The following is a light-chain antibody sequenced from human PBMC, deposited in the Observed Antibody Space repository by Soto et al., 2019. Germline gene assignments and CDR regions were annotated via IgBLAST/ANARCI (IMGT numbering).Light chain of an antibody. V-gene: IGKV3-11*01. CDR3: QQRTNWPVT. Sequence: EIVLTQSPATLSLSPGERATLSCRASQSVNTNLGWYQQKRGQAPRLLIYDASNRATGIPARFSGSGSVTDFTLTISSLEPEDFAVYYCQQRTNWPVTFGAGTKVEIK. CDR1: QSVNTN. J-gene: IGKJ4*01. CDR2: DAS.